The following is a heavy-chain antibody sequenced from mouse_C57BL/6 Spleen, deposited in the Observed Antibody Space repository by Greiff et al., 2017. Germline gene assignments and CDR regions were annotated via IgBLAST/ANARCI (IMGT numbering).Heavy chain of an antibody. J-gene: IGHJ2*01. CDR1: GYTFTSYW. V-gene: IGHV1-72*01. Sequence: QVKLQQPGAELVKPGASVKLSCKASGYTFTSYWMHWVKQRHGRGLEWIGRIDPNSGGTKYNEKFQSKATLTVYQPSSTAYMQLSSLTSEDSAVYKCARGIYDVEGFDYWGQGTTLTVSS. D-gene: IGHD2-12*01. CDR3: ARGIYDVEGFDY. CDR2: IDPNSGGT.